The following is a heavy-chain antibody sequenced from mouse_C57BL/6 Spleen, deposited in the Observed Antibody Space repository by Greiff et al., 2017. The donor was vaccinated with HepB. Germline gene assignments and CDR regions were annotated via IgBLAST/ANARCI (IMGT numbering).Heavy chain of an antibody. CDR2: IDPSDSET. Sequence: QVQLKQPGAELVRPGSSVKLSCKASGYTFTSYWMHWVKQRPIQGLEWIGNIDPSDSETHYNQKFKDKATLTVDKSSSTAYMQLSSLTSEDSAVYYCARAAQGRFAYWGQGTLVTVSA. D-gene: IGHD3-2*02. CDR3: ARAAQGRFAY. J-gene: IGHJ3*01. CDR1: GYTFTSYW. V-gene: IGHV1-52*01.